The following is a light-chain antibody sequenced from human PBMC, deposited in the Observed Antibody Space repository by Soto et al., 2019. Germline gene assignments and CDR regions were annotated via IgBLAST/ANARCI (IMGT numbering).Light chain of an antibody. CDR3: SSYTRSTTLNVL. Sequence: QPVLTQPPSVSGAPGQRVTISCTGSSSNIGAGYDVHWYQQLPGTAPKLLIYGNSNRPSGVPDRFSGSKSGTSASLAITGLQAEDEADYYCSSYTRSTTLNVLFGGGTKLTVL. CDR1: SSNIGAGYD. V-gene: IGLV1-40*01. J-gene: IGLJ2*01. CDR2: GNS.